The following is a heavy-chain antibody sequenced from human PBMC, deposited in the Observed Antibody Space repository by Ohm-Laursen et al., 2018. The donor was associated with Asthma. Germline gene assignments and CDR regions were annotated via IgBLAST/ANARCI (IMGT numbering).Heavy chain of an antibody. V-gene: IGHV3-23*01. CDR1: GFTFRNYA. CDR3: AKDEYSTTLGVGAFDF. CDR2: ISLGGGDT. J-gene: IGHJ3*01. Sequence: GSLRLSCAASGFTFRNYAMTWVRQAPGKGLEWVSTISLGGGDTYFADSVRGRFTISRDNSNNMLYLHMNSLRADDTAVYYCAKDEYSTTLGVGAFDFWGQGTMVTVSS. D-gene: IGHD6-13*01.